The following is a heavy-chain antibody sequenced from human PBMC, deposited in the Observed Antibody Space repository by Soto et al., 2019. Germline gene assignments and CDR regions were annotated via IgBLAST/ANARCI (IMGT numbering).Heavy chain of an antibody. J-gene: IGHJ4*02. CDR3: ARESSSGYYYSPYFDY. CDR2: IYYSGST. D-gene: IGHD3-22*01. CDR1: GGSISSGGYY. V-gene: IGHV4-31*03. Sequence: QVQLQESGPGLVKPSQTLSLTCTVSGGSISSGGYYWSWIRQHPGKGLEWIGYIYYSGSTYYNPSLKSRVTISVDTSKNQFSLKLSSVTAADTAVYYCARESSSGYYYSPYFDYWGLGTLVTVSS.